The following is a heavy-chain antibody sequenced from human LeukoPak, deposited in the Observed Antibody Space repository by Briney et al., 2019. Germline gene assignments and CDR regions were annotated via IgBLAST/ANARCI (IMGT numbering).Heavy chain of an antibody. D-gene: IGHD2-15*01. CDR3: ARGEYGSYANCFDP. CDR1: GGTFSSYA. CDR2: IIAIFGTA. V-gene: IGHV1-69*13. J-gene: IGHJ5*02. Sequence: ASVKVSCKPSGGTFSSYAISWVRQAPGQGIEWMGGIIAIFGTAIYAQNLPGRATITADESTSTAYMDLSSMRAEDTAGYYCARGEYGSYANCFDPWGQGTLVTVSS.